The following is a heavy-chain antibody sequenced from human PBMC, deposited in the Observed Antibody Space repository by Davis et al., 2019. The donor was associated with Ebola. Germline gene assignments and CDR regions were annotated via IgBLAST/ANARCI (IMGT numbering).Heavy chain of an antibody. V-gene: IGHV3-23*01. D-gene: IGHD2-15*01. J-gene: IGHJ3*02. CDR2: ISGSGGST. CDR1: VITFSSYA. CDR3: AKLRVAATLNAFDI. Sequence: GGSLRLSCTDSVITFSSYAMTWVRQAPGKGLEWVSAISGSGGSTYYADSVKGRFTISRDNSKNTLYLQMNSLRAEDTAVYYCAKLRVAATLNAFDIWGQGTMVTVSS.